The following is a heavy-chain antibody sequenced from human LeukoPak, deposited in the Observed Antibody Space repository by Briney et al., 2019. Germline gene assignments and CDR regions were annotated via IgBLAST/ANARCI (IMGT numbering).Heavy chain of an antibody. D-gene: IGHD2-2*01. CDR1: GDSLSSGYY. CDR3: ASEDWSSRGCWFDP. Sequence: SETLSLTCEVSGDSLSSGYYWDWIRQPPGKGLEWIGGVYYSGSAYYNPSLKSRVTISVDTSKNRFSLKLNSVTAADTAVYYCASEDWSSRGCWFDPWGQGTLVTVSS. V-gene: IGHV4-38-2*01. CDR2: VYYSGSA. J-gene: IGHJ5*02.